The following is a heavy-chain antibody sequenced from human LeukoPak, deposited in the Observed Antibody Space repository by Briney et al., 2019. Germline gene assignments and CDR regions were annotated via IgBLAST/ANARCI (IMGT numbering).Heavy chain of an antibody. CDR3: ATSAGYSSGRYFQH. J-gene: IGHJ1*01. CDR1: GGSISSYY. D-gene: IGHD6-19*01. Sequence: KSSETLSLTCTVSGGSISSYYWSWIRQPPGKGLEWIGYIYYSGSTNYNPSLKSRVTISVDTSKNQFSLKLSSVTAADTAVYYCATSAGYSSGRYFQHWGQGTLVTVSS. V-gene: IGHV4-59*12. CDR2: IYYSGST.